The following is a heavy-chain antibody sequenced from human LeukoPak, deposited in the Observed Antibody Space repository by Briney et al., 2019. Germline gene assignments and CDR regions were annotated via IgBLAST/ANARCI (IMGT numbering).Heavy chain of an antibody. J-gene: IGHJ4*02. D-gene: IGHD3-3*01. V-gene: IGHV3-48*03. Sequence: GGSLRLSCAASGFTFSSYEMKWVRQAPGKGLEWVSYISSSGSTIYYADSVKGRFTISRDNAKNSLYLQMNSLRAEDTAVYYCARDEAGYYDFWSGYYNLNYFDYWGQGTLVTVSS. CDR2: ISSSGSTI. CDR1: GFTFSSYE. CDR3: ARDEAGYYDFWSGYYNLNYFDY.